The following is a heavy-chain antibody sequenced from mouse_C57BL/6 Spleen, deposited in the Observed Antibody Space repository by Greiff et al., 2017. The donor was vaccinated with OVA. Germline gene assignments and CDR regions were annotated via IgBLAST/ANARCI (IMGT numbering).Heavy chain of an antibody. CDR2: INPSSGYT. J-gene: IGHJ2*01. Sequence: VQGVESGAELAKPGASVKLSCKASGYTFTSYWMHWVKQRPGQGLEWIGYINPSSGYTKYNQKFKDKATLTADKSSSTAYMQLSSLTYEDSAVYYCARDTTVVAPYFDYWGQGTTLTVSS. D-gene: IGHD1-1*01. CDR1: GYTFTSYW. V-gene: IGHV1-7*01. CDR3: ARDTTVVAPYFDY.